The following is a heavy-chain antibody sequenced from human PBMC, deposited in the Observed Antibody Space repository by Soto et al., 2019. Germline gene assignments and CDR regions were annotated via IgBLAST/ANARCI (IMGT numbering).Heavy chain of an antibody. J-gene: IGHJ3*02. CDR1: GLAISGKKY. Sequence: GGPLRLSCAAFGLAISGKKYVAWVRQSPVKGLECVSAISGSGGSTYYADSVKGRFTISRDNSKNTLYLQMNSLRAEDTAVYYCAKDQFTTVTCAFDIWGQGTMVNVSS. D-gene: IGHD4-4*01. CDR2: ISGSGGST. CDR3: AKDQFTTVTCAFDI. V-gene: IGHV3-23*01.